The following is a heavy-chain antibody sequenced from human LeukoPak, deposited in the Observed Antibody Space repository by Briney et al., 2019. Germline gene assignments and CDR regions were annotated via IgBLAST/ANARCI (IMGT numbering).Heavy chain of an antibody. V-gene: IGHV3-23*01. Sequence: GGSLRLSCAASGFTFSSYSMTWVRQAPGKGLEWVSSISGSGGTTYYGDPVKGRFTISRDNSKNTLYLQMNSLRAEDTAVYYCANRWVSMTQVDYWGQGTLVTVSS. CDR2: ISGSGGTT. CDR3: ANRWVSMTQVDY. CDR1: GFTFSSYS. D-gene: IGHD2/OR15-2a*01. J-gene: IGHJ4*02.